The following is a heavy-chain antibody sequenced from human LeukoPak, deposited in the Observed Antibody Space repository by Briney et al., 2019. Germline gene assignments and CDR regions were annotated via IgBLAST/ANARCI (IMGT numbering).Heavy chain of an antibody. J-gene: IGHJ6*04. CDR3: AELGITMIGGV. V-gene: IGHV3-48*03. CDR1: GFTFSSYE. CDR2: ISSSGSTI. D-gene: IGHD3-10*02. Sequence: GGSLRLSCAASGFTFSSYEMNWVRQAPGKGLEWVSYISSSGSTIYYADSVKGRFTTSRDNAKNSLYLQMNSLRAEDTAVYYCAELGITMIGGVWGKGATVTISS.